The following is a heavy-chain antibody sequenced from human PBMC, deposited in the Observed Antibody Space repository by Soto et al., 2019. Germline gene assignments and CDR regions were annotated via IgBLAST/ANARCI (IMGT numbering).Heavy chain of an antibody. D-gene: IGHD1-1*01. J-gene: IGHJ3*01. V-gene: IGHV3-30*14. CDR3: ATWHEREHAYDV. CDR2: ISYEGSNT. CDR1: GFTFDTYG. Sequence: QVHLVESGGGVVQPGRSLRLSCVASGFTFDTYGIHWVRQAPGKGLQWVALISYEGSNTYYADSVRGRFTISRDNSKNTLYLQMNDLRPADTAVYYCATWHEREHAYDVWGQGTTVTVSS.